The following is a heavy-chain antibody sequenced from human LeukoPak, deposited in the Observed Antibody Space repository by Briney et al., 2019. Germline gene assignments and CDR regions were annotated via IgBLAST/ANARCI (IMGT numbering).Heavy chain of an antibody. CDR1: GYTITDYY. V-gene: IGHV1-18*01. CDR3: ATVPLPVGTMDP. J-gene: IGHJ5*02. Sequence: ASVKVSCKASGYTITDYYIHWVRQAPGQGLEWMGWISADTGDTEYAGKIQGRVTMTTETSTSTAYMELRSLRSDDTAVYYCATVPLPVGTMDPWGQGTLVTVSS. CDR2: ISADTGDT. D-gene: IGHD7-27*01.